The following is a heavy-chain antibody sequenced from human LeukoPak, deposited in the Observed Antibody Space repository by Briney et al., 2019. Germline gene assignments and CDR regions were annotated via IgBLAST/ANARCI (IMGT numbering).Heavy chain of an antibody. D-gene: IGHD3-10*01. Sequence: GGSLRLSCAASGFTFSSYTMNWVRQAPGKGLEWVSSISSNTAYIYYADSLKGRFTISRDNAKNSLYLQMNSLRAEDTAVYYCANIGVRGVIISNAFDIWGQGTMVTVSS. CDR3: ANIGVRGVIISNAFDI. V-gene: IGHV3-21*01. J-gene: IGHJ3*02. CDR2: ISSNTAYI. CDR1: GFTFSSYT.